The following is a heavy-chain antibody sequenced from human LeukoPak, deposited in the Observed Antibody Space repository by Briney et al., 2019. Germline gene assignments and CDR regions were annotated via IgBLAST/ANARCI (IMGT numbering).Heavy chain of an antibody. Sequence: GGSLRLSCAASGFTFSSYSMNWVRQAPGKGLEWVSSISSSSSYIYYADSVKGRFTISRDNAKNSLYLQMNSLRAEDTAVYYCATTSGWTADGDYWGQGTLVTVSS. CDR1: GFTFSSYS. D-gene: IGHD6-19*01. V-gene: IGHV3-21*01. CDR2: ISSSSSYI. CDR3: ATTSGWTADGDY. J-gene: IGHJ4*02.